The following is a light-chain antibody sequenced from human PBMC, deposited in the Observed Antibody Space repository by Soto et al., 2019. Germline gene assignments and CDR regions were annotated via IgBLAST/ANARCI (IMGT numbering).Light chain of an antibody. CDR3: QQYGSSPFT. CDR2: AAS. CDR1: QSVSRNY. Sequence: EIVLTQSPGTLSLSPGERATLSCRASQSVSRNYLTWYQQKPGQAPRLLIYAASSRATGIPDRFSGSGSGTDFTLTISRLEPEDFAVYYCQQYGSSPFTFGTGNKVDIK. V-gene: IGKV3-20*01. J-gene: IGKJ3*01.